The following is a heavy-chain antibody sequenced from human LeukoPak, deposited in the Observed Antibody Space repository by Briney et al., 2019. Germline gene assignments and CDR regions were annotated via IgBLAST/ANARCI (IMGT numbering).Heavy chain of an antibody. V-gene: IGHV1-2*02. CDR3: ARGSSYGYGYYYYMDV. CDR1: GYTFTGYY. D-gene: IGHD5-18*01. J-gene: IGHJ6*03. Sequence: ASVKVSCKASGYTFTGYYMHWVRQATGQGLEWMGWMNPNSGNTGYAQKFQGRVTMTRDTSISTAYMELSRLRSDDTAVYYCARGSSYGYGYYYYMDVWGKGTTVTVSS. CDR2: MNPNSGNT.